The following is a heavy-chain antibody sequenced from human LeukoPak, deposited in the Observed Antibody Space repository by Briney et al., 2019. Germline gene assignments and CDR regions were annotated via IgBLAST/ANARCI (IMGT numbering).Heavy chain of an antibody. V-gene: IGHV5-51*01. CDR2: IYPGDSDT. CDR1: GYSFTSYW. Sequence: GESLKISCKGSGYSFTSYWIGWVRQMPGKGLEWMGIIYPGDSDTRYSPSFQGQVTISADQSISTAYLQWSSLKASDTAMYYCARQYYDSSGYIPYFDYWGQGTLVTVSS. J-gene: IGHJ4*02. CDR3: ARQYYDSSGYIPYFDY. D-gene: IGHD3-22*01.